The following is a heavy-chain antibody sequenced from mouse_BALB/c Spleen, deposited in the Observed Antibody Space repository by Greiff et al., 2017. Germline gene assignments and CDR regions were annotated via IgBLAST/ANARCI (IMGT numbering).Heavy chain of an antibody. CDR2: IYPGNSDT. Sequence: VQLKESGTVLARPGASVKMSCKASGYSFTSYWMHWVKQRPGQGLEWIGAIYPGNSDTSYNQKFKGKAKLTAVTSASTAYMELSSLTNEDSAVYYCTRAKLPFYAMDYWGQGTSVTVSS. V-gene: IGHV1-5*01. J-gene: IGHJ4*01. CDR3: TRAKLPFYAMDY. D-gene: IGHD2-1*01. CDR1: GYSFTSYW.